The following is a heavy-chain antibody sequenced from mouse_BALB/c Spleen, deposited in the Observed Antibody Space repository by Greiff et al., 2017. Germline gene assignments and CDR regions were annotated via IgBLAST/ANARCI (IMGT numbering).Heavy chain of an antibody. CDR3: ARDADDYGYPFAY. CDR2: SRNKANDYTT. D-gene: IGHD1-2*01. CDR1: GFTFSDFY. V-gene: IGHV7-1*02. J-gene: IGHJ3*01. Sequence: EVKVVESGGGLVQPGGSLRLSCATSGFTFSDFYMEWVRQPPGKRLEWIAASRNKANDYTTEYSASVKGRFIVSRDTSQSILYLQMNALRAEDTAIYYCARDADDYGYPFAYWGQGTLVTVSA.